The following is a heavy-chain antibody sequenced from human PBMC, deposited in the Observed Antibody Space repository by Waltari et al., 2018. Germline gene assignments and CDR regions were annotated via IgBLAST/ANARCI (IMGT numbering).Heavy chain of an antibody. CDR3: ARQGYCGGDCYSDT. J-gene: IGHJ5*02. CDR1: GDSLTSAIYY. D-gene: IGHD2-21*01. V-gene: IGHV4-39*01. Sequence: QLQLQESGPGLVTPSETLSLTCTVSGDSLTSAIYYWGWIRQPPGKGLEWIATISYRGATHYSPSLKSRVTISIDTSKNQFSLKVTSVTAADTAVYYCARQGYCGGDCYSDTWGQGTLVTVSP. CDR2: ISYRGAT.